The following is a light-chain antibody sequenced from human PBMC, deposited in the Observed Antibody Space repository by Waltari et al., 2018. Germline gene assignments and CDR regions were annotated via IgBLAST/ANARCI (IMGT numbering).Light chain of an antibody. CDR2: RNN. Sequence: QAGLTQPPSVSKGLRQTATLTCTGNSNNVGHQGAAWLQQHQGHPPKLLSYRNNNRPSGISERFSAFRSGNTASLTITGLQPEDEADYYCSAWDSSLSAVVFGGGTKLTVL. V-gene: IGLV10-54*04. CDR3: SAWDSSLSAVV. CDR1: SNNVGHQG. J-gene: IGLJ2*01.